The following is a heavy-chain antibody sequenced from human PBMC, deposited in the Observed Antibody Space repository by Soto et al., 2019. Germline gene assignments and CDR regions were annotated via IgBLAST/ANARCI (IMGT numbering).Heavy chain of an antibody. CDR1: VDSVSSNSAA. CDR3: AREWGRMTTVTTHLDY. CDR2: TYYRSKWYN. Sequence: SQTLSLTCAISVDSVSSNSAAWNWIRQSPSRGLEWLGRTYYRSKWYNDYAVSVKSRITINPDTSKNQFSLQLNSVTPEDTAVYYCAREWGRMTTVTTHLDYWGQGTLVTVSS. J-gene: IGHJ4*02. V-gene: IGHV6-1*01. D-gene: IGHD4-4*01.